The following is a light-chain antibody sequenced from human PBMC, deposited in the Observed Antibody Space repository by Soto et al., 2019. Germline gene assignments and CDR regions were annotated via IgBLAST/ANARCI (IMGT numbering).Light chain of an antibody. CDR3: QQYGTSPFT. V-gene: IGKV3-20*01. Sequence: EIVLTQSPGTLSLSPGERATLSCRASQTVGSNYLAWYQQKPGQAPRLLIYVASSRATGIPDRFSGSGSGTDFTLTISRLEPEDFAVYYCQQYGTSPFTFGQGNKLE. CDR2: VAS. CDR1: QTVGSNY. J-gene: IGKJ2*01.